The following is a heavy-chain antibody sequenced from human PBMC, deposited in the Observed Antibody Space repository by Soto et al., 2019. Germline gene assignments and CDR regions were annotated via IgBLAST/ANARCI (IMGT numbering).Heavy chain of an antibody. CDR1: GYTFTSYG. CDR3: PSDSYILMGIAPDQDAFDI. CDR2: ISPYHGTK. D-gene: IGHD6-13*01. J-gene: IGHJ3*02. V-gene: IGHV1-18*01. Sequence: ASVKVSCKASGYTFTSYGISCVRQAPGQGXEWTGWISPYHGTKTHQHKINARVTLNPAPSKSTAYMELRSLSSPDTAVYYRPSDSYILMGIAPDQDAFDIWGQGTMVTVS.